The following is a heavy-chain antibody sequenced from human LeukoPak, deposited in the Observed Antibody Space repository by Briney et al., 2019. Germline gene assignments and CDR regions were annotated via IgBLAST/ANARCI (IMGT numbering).Heavy chain of an antibody. Sequence: PGGSLRLSCAASGFTFSSYAMTWVRQAPGKGLQWVSAISGSGAGTYYADSVKGRFTISRDNSKNTLYLQMNSLRADDTALYYCAKDGVATNDWQPDHWGQGTLVTVSS. CDR1: GFTFSSYA. CDR2: ISGSGAGT. V-gene: IGHV3-23*01. J-gene: IGHJ4*02. CDR3: AKDGVATNDWQPDH. D-gene: IGHD5-24*01.